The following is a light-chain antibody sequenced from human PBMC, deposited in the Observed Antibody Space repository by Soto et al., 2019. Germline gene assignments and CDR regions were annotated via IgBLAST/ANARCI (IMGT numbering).Light chain of an antibody. Sequence: DIQMTQSPSTLSASVGDRVTIPCRASQSISSWFAWYQQKPGKAPKLLIYKASSLESGVPSRFSGSGSGTEFTLTISSLQPDDFATYYCQQYNSYPWTFGQGTKVEIK. CDR3: QQYNSYPWT. CDR1: QSISSW. CDR2: KAS. V-gene: IGKV1-5*03. J-gene: IGKJ1*01.